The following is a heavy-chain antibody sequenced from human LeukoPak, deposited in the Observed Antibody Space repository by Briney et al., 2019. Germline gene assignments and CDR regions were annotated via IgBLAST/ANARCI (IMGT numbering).Heavy chain of an antibody. D-gene: IGHD4-17*01. J-gene: IGHJ4*02. Sequence: PGGPLRLSCAASGFTFSDYYMSWIRQAPGKGLEWVSYISGSGHYTYSADSVKGRFTISRDNGRNSVILQMNSLRAEDTAVYYCARGGVNAVTTAVDYWGQGIQVTVSS. CDR3: ARGGVNAVTTAVDY. CDR1: GFTFSDYY. CDR2: ISGSGHYT. V-gene: IGHV3-11*05.